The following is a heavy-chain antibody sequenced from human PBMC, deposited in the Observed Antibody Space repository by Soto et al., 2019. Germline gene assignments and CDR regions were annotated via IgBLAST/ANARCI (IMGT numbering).Heavy chain of an antibody. V-gene: IGHV2-5*02. CDR1: GFSLSTSGVG. J-gene: IGHJ4*02. CDR3: SLRGLLYRAVGGHYYYDSSGFYFDY. Sequence: SAPTLVNPTQTLTLTCTLSGFSLSTSGVGVGWIRQPPGKALESLALIYWDDDKRYCPPLTRRPTITEHTSKDQGALTTANMEPVDTATYSCSLRGLLYRAVGGHYYYDSSGFYFDYWGQ. CDR2: IYWDDDK. D-gene: IGHD3-22*01.